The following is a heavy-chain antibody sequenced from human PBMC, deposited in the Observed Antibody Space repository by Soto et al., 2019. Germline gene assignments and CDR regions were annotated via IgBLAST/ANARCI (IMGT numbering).Heavy chain of an antibody. J-gene: IGHJ4*02. CDR3: ARGYCSSTSCYFRDFDY. CDR1: GYTFTSYD. V-gene: IGHV1-8*01. D-gene: IGHD2-2*01. Sequence: ASVKVSCKASGYTFTSYDINWVRQATGQGLEWMGWMNPNSGNTGYAQKFQGRVTMTRNTSISTAYMELSSLRSEDTAVCYCARGYCSSTSCYFRDFDYWGQGTLVTVSS. CDR2: MNPNSGNT.